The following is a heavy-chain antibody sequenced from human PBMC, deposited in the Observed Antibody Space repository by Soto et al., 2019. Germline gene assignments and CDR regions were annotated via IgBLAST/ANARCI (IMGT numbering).Heavy chain of an antibody. D-gene: IGHD1-7*01. CDR2: ISAYNGNT. J-gene: IGHJ3*02. Sequence: ASVKVSCKASGYTFTSYGISWVRQAPGQGLEWMGWISAYNGNTNYAQKLQGRVTMTTDTSTSTAYMELRSLRSDDTAVYYCARPGTTLGTLDAFDIWGQGTMVTVSS. CDR3: ARPGTTLGTLDAFDI. V-gene: IGHV1-18*01. CDR1: GYTFTSYG.